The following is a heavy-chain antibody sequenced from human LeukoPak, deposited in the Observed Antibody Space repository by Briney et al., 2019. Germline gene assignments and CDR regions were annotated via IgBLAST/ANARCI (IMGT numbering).Heavy chain of an antibody. V-gene: IGHV4-59*01. Sequence: TASETLSLTCTVSGGSISNYYWSWIRQPPGKGLEWIGYIFYSGSTSYNPSLKSRVTISIDTSKNQFSLKLRSVTAADTAVYYCARDRGRYYDSRGFDSWGQGTLVTVSS. CDR3: ARDRGRYYDSRGFDS. J-gene: IGHJ5*01. CDR2: IFYSGST. CDR1: GGSISNYY. D-gene: IGHD3-22*01.